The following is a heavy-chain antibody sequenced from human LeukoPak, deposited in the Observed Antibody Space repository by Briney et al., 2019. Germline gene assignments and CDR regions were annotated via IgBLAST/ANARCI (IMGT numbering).Heavy chain of an antibody. CDR1: GGSISSYC. J-gene: IGHJ4*02. CDR3: ARQSISGSSLSYFDY. CDR2: IYDSGST. V-gene: IGHV4-59*01. Sequence: MASETLSLTCTVSGGSISSYCWSWIRQPPGKGLEWIGNIYDSGSTNYNPSLKSRLTISVDTSKNQCSLKLSSVTAADTAVYYCARQSISGSSLSYFDYWGQGTLVNVSS. D-gene: IGHD3-22*01.